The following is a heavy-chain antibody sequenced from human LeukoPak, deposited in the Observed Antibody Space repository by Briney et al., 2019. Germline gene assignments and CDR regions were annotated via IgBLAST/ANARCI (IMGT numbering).Heavy chain of an antibody. CDR2: ISVSAGST. CDR3: AKDEYFYGSGSYFDAFDV. V-gene: IGHV3-23*01. Sequence: PGGSLRLSCAASGFTFSTYAMTWVRQAPGKGLEWVSAISVSAGSTYYADSVKGRFTISRDNSKNTLYLQMNSLRAEDTAVYYCAKDEYFYGSGSYFDAFDVWGQGTMVTVSS. J-gene: IGHJ3*01. CDR1: GFTFSTYA. D-gene: IGHD3-10*01.